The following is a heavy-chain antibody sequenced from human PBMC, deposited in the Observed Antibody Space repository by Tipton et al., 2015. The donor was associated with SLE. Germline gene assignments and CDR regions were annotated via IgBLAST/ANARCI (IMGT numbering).Heavy chain of an antibody. CDR2: IYSGGST. D-gene: IGHD3-22*01. Sequence: GSLRLSCAAPGFTVSSNYMSWVRQAPGKGLEWVSVIYSGGSTYYADSVKGRFTISRDNSKNTLYLQMNSLRAEDTAVYYCARGLDYDSSGYYRGYYFDYWGQGTLVTVSS. J-gene: IGHJ4*02. V-gene: IGHV3-66*01. CDR1: GFTVSSNY. CDR3: ARGLDYDSSGYYRGYYFDY.